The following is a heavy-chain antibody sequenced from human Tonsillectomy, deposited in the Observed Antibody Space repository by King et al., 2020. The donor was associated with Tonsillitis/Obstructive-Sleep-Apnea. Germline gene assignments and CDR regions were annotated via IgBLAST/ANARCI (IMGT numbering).Heavy chain of an antibody. Sequence: EVQLVESGGGLVQPGGSLRLSCAASGFTFSSYDMHRVRQATGKGLEWVSAIGTAGDTYYPGSVKGRFTISRENAKNSLYLQMNSLRAGDTAVYYCARALPESYSSGWYGIPAWYFDLWGRGTLVTVSS. D-gene: IGHD6-19*01. V-gene: IGHV3-13*04. CDR3: ARALPESYSSGWYGIPAWYFDL. CDR1: GFTFSSYD. J-gene: IGHJ2*01. CDR2: IGTAGDT.